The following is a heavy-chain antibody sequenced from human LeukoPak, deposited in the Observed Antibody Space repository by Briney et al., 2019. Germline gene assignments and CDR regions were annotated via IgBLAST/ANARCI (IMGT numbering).Heavy chain of an antibody. CDR3: ATSSIALAGTVDY. D-gene: IGHD6-19*01. V-gene: IGHV3-21*01. Sequence: GGSLRLSCAASGVTFSSYIMNWVRQAPGKGPEWVSSISSSSAYIYYADSVKGRFTISRDNAKSSLFLQMNSLRDEDTAVYYCATSSIALAGTVDYWGQGTLVTVSS. J-gene: IGHJ4*02. CDR1: GVTFSSYI. CDR2: ISSSSAYI.